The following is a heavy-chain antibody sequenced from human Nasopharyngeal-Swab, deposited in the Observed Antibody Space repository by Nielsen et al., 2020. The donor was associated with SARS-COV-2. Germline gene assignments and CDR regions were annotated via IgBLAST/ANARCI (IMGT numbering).Heavy chain of an antibody. CDR3: AREYRRITIFGVVINGFDY. D-gene: IGHD3-3*01. J-gene: IGHJ4*02. Sequence: WIRQPPGKGLEWVSGISWNSGSIGYADSVKGRFTISRDNAKNSLYLQMNSLRAEDTAVYSCAREYRRITIFGVVINGFDYWGQGTLVTVSS. V-gene: IGHV3-9*01. CDR2: ISWNSGSI.